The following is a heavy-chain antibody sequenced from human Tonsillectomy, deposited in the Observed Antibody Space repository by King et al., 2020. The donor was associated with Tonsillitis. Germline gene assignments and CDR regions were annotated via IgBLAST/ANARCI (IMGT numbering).Heavy chain of an antibody. Sequence: VQLQESGPGLVKPSETLSLTCTVSGGSISSYYWSWIRQPPGKGLEWIGYIHYRGSTNYNPSLKSRVTISIDTSKNQFSLKLNSLTAADTAVYYCARAIAAAGGTVDYWGQGTLVAVSS. CDR1: GGSISSYY. CDR3: ARAIAAAGGTVDY. J-gene: IGHJ4*02. D-gene: IGHD6-13*01. V-gene: IGHV4-59*01. CDR2: IHYRGST.